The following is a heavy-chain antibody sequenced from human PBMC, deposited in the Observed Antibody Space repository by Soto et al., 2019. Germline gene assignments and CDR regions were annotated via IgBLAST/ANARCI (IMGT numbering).Heavy chain of an antibody. CDR1: GFSLTTSGVG. J-gene: IGHJ4*02. D-gene: IGHD3-3*01. V-gene: IGHV2-5*01. CDR3: APRLLRTVFGLVTTTAIYFDF. Sequence: QITLKESGPTVVKPTETLTLTCTVPGFSLTTSGVGVGWVRQSPGKAPEWLALIHWNDDKRYSTALKSKLIITKDTSKNLVVLTMANVDPADAATYYCAPRLLRTVFGLVTTTAIYFDFWGQGTPVVVSS. CDR2: IHWNDDK.